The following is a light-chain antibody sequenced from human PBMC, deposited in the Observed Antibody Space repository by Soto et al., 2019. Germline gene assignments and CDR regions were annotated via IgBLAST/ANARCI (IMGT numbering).Light chain of an antibody. J-gene: IGKJ3*01. CDR1: QSITTY. CDR3: QQRSTTPHT. Sequence: DIQMTQSPSSLSASVGDRVTITCRASQSITTYLNWYQQNPGRAPKVLIFGASSLQSGVPSRFSGSGSGTDFTLTISSLQPEDFATYYCQQRSTTPHTFGPGTKVDIK. V-gene: IGKV1-39*01. CDR2: GAS.